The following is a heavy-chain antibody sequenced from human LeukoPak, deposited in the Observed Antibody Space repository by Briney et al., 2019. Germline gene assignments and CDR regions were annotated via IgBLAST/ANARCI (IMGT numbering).Heavy chain of an antibody. CDR2: INPKSGAT. D-gene: IGHD3-9*01. CDR1: GYTFSGYY. V-gene: IGHV1-2*02. CDR3: ARLGVDSLDY. Sequence: ASVKVSCKASGYTFSGYYMHWVRQAPGQGLEWMGWINPKSGATNYAQKFQGRVTMTRDTSISTAYMELSRLRSDDTAVYYCARLGVDSLDYWGQGTLVTVSS. J-gene: IGHJ4*02.